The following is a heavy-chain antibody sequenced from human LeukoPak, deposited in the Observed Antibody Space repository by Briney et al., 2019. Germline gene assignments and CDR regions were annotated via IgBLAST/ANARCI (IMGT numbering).Heavy chain of an antibody. CDR3: ARHLRNYDILTGYIPHLGFDP. J-gene: IGHJ5*02. V-gene: IGHV4-59*08. CDR1: GGSISSYY. D-gene: IGHD3-9*01. CDR2: IYYSGST. Sequence: SETLSLTCTVSGGSISSYYWSWIRQPPGKGLEWIGYIYYSGSTNYNPSLKSRVTISVDTPKNQFSLKLSSVTAADTAVYYCARHLRNYDILTGYIPHLGFDPWGQGTLVSVSS.